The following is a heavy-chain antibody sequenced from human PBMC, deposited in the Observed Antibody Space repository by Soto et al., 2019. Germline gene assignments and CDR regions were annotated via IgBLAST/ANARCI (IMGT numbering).Heavy chain of an antibody. J-gene: IGHJ4*02. CDR2: ISGDGAGT. CDR1: GFTFSSYG. D-gene: IGHD6-13*01. CDR3: VRGIFTLDY. V-gene: IGHV3-23*01. Sequence: EVQLLESGGGLVQPGESLRLSCAASGFTFSSYGMSWVRQAPGKGLEWVSAISGDGAGTYYADSVKGRFTISRDNSKNTLCLQMNGLRAEDTGLYSCVRGIFTLDYWGQGTLVTVTS.